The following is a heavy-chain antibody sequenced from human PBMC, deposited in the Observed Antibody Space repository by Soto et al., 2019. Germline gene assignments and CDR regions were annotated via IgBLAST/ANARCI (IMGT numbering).Heavy chain of an antibody. J-gene: IGHJ4*02. Sequence: VQLVESGGGLVQPGGSLRLSCAASGFTVSSIYMSWVRQTPGKGLEWVSVIYTGGNTYYADSVKGRFTISRDNSKNTVYLQMNSLRAEDTAVYYCARQGGMDYDFWSGYSFDYWGQGTLVTVSS. V-gene: IGHV3-66*04. CDR3: ARQGGMDYDFWSGYSFDY. D-gene: IGHD3-3*01. CDR1: GFTVSSIY. CDR2: IYTGGNT.